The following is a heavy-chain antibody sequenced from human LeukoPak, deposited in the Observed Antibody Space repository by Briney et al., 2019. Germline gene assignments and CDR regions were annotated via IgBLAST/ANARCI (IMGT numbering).Heavy chain of an antibody. CDR3: AKDGFGELLYYYYYGMDV. CDR2: INTDESKI. J-gene: IGHJ6*02. CDR1: GFTFSSHW. V-gene: IGHV3-74*01. Sequence: GGSLRLSCAASGFTFSSHWMHWVRQTPGKGLVWVSRINTDESKINHADSVKGRFTISRDNSKNTLYLQMNSLRAEDTAVYYCAKDGFGELLYYYYYGMDVWGQGTTVTVSS. D-gene: IGHD3-10*01.